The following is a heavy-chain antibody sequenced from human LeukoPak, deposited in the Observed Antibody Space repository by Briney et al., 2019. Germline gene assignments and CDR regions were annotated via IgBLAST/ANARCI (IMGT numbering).Heavy chain of an antibody. V-gene: IGHV3-30*02. CDR2: IRYDGSNK. Sequence: GGSLRLSCAASGFTFSSYGMHWVRQAPGKGLEWVAFIRYDGSNKYYADSVKGRFTISRDNSKNTLYLQMNSLRAEDTAVYYCAKGLRRYCSGGSCYSWDYWGQGTLVTVSS. D-gene: IGHD2-15*01. CDR1: GFTFSSYG. J-gene: IGHJ4*02. CDR3: AKGLRRYCSGGSCYSWDY.